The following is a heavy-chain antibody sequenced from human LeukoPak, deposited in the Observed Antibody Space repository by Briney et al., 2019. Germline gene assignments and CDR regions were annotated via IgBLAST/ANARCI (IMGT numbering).Heavy chain of an antibody. D-gene: IGHD2-2*01. Sequence: GRFTVSRDNAKNSLYLQMNSLRAEDTAVYYCARTGYCRSTSSSYDAFDIWGQGTMVTVSS. CDR3: ARTGYCRSTSSSYDAFDI. J-gene: IGHJ3*02. V-gene: IGHV3-11*03.